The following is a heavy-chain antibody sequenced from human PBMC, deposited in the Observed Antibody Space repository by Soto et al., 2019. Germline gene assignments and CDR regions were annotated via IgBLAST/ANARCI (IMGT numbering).Heavy chain of an antibody. CDR1: GVSFNNNG. CDR2: VSPPFRTS. J-gene: IGHJ6*02. Sequence: QVQLVQSGAEVKKPGSSVKVSCKTSGVSFNNNGIGWVRQAPGHGLEWMGGVSPPFRTSNYARKFQGRISITADATTGTVNMGLCSLTSEDTAQYYCAGVFYYGSGSYSPYGMDVWGHGTTVTVSS. V-gene: IGHV1-69*01. D-gene: IGHD3-10*01. CDR3: AGVFYYGSGSYSPYGMDV.